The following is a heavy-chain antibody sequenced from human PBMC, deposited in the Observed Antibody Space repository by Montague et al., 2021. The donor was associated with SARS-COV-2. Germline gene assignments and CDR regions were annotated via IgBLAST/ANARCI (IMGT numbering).Heavy chain of an antibody. CDR1: GFSLRSDDAG. CDR3: AHRGMIRGLIFDY. CDR2: IYWNGDK. Sequence: PALGKPTQTLTLTCTFSGFSLRSDDAGVAWIRQSPGQALEWLAVIYWNGDKRYSPPLQRRLTITKDTSENQVVLTMTNMDPVDTATYYCAHRGMIRGLIFDYWGQGTLVTVSS. D-gene: IGHD3-10*01. V-gene: IGHV2-5*01. J-gene: IGHJ4*02.